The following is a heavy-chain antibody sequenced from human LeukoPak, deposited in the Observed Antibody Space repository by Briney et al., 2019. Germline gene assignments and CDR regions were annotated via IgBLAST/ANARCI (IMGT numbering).Heavy chain of an antibody. D-gene: IGHD3-22*01. CDR3: AKVHAPDSSGFYCYYDY. V-gene: IGHV3-23*01. CDR2: ISGSGGST. CDR1: GFTFSDYY. Sequence: GGSLRLSCAASGFTFSDYYMSWVRQAPGKGLEWVSTISGSGGSTYYPDSVRGRFIISRDDSKNMLFLQMNSLRAEDTAIYYCAKVHAPDSSGFYCYYDYWGQGTLVSVSS. J-gene: IGHJ4*03.